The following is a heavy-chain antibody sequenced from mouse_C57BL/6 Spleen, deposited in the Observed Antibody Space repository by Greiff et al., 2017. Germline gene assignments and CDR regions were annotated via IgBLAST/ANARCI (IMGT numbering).Heavy chain of an antibody. CDR1: GYAFSSSW. CDR3: ARESDGYFDY. D-gene: IGHD2-3*01. CDR2: IYPGDGDT. Sequence: QVQLKESGPELVKPGASVKISCKASGYAFSSSWMNWVKQRPGKGLEWIGRIYPGDGDTNYNGKFKGKATLTADKSSSTAYMQLSSLTSEDSAVYFCARESDGYFDYWGQGTTLTVSS. J-gene: IGHJ2*01. V-gene: IGHV1-82*01.